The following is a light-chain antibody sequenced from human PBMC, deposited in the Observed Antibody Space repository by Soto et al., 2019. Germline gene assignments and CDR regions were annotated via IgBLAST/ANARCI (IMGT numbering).Light chain of an antibody. J-gene: IGKJ1*01. CDR3: LQYNSYPVT. CDR2: DAS. CDR1: QGISDW. V-gene: IGKV1-5*01. Sequence: DIQMTQSPSTLCATDPGIVPSSCLASQGISDWLAWYQQKPGKAPKLLMYDASTLQTGVPSRFSGTGSATEFSLTVTSLQPDDFATYYCLQYNSYPVTFGQGTKVDIK.